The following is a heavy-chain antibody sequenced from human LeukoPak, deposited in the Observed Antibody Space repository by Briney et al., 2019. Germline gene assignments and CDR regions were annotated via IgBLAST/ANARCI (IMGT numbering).Heavy chain of an antibody. J-gene: IGHJ6*03. CDR1: GFTFSSYS. CDR2: ISTSSSYI. D-gene: IGHD4-17*01. Sequence: GGSLRLSCAASGFTFSSYSMNWVRQAPGKGLEWVSSISTSSSYIYYADSVKGRFTISRDDAKNSLYLQMNSLRAEDTAVYYCAKTTDNYYYYYMDVWGKGTTVTISS. CDR3: AKTTDNYYYYYMDV. V-gene: IGHV3-21*01.